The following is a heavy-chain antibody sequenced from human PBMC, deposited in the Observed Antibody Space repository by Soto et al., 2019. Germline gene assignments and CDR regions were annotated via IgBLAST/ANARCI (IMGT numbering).Heavy chain of an antibody. V-gene: IGHV3-30*18. CDR1: GFTFSSYG. J-gene: IGHJ6*02. Sequence: QVQLVESGGGVVQPGRSLRLSCAASGFTFSSYGMHWVRQAPGKGLEWVAVISYDGSNKYYADSVKGRFTISRDNSKNTLYLQMNSLRAEDTAVYYCAKVLGSGSSYYYYGMDVWGQGTTVTVSS. CDR2: ISYDGSNK. D-gene: IGHD3-10*01. CDR3: AKVLGSGSSYYYYGMDV.